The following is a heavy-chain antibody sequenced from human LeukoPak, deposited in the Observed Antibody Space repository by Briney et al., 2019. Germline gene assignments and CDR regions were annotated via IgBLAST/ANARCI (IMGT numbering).Heavy chain of an antibody. D-gene: IGHD3-9*01. V-gene: IGHV3-23*01. CDR1: GFTFSSYA. CDR2: ISGSGGSA. CDR3: AKGVRYFDWLDY. J-gene: IGHJ4*02. Sequence: GGSLRLSCVASGFTFSSYAMIWVRQAPGKGLEWVSIISGSGGSAYYADSVKGRFTISRDNSKNTLYLQMNNLRVEDTAVYYCAKGVRYFDWLDYWGQGTLVTVSS.